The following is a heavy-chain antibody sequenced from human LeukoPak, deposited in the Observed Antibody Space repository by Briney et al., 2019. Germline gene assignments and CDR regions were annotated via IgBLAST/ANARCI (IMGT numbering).Heavy chain of an antibody. CDR1: GGSISSSSYY. CDR3: ARGGTASFDY. J-gene: IGHJ4*02. V-gene: IGHV4-39*01. D-gene: IGHD3-16*01. Sequence: SETLSLTCTVSGGSISSSSYYWGWIRQPPGKGLEWIGSIHYSGSTYYKPSLKSRVTISVDTSKNQLSLKLSSVTAADTAVYYCARGGTASFDYWGQGTLVTVSS. CDR2: IHYSGST.